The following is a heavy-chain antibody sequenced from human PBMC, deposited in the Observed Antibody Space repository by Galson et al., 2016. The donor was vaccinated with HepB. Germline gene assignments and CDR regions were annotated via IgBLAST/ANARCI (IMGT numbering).Heavy chain of an antibody. V-gene: IGHV6-1*01. D-gene: IGHD2-15*01. CDR3: ARSQNIVVVVAATGFPDWFDP. Sequence: CAISGDSVSSNSAAWNWIRQSPSRGLEWLGRTYYRSKWYNDYAVSVKSRITINPDTSKNQFSLQLNSVTPEDTGVYYCARSQNIVVVVAATGFPDWFDPWGQGTLVTVSS. CDR1: GDSVSSNSAA. CDR2: TYYRSKWYN. J-gene: IGHJ5*02.